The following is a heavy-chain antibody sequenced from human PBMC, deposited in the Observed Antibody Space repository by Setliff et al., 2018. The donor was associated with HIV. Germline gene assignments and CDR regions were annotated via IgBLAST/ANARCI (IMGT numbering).Heavy chain of an antibody. Sequence: SETLSLTCTVSGGSISSHFWSWIRQPPGKGLEWIGSIYYSGSTNYNPSFRSRVTISVDSSKNQFSLKLSSVTAADTAVYYCARDARWLQFPYFDYWGQGTLVTVSS. D-gene: IGHD5-12*01. CDR3: ARDARWLQFPYFDY. CDR1: GGSISSHF. CDR2: IYYSGST. V-gene: IGHV4-59*11. J-gene: IGHJ4*01.